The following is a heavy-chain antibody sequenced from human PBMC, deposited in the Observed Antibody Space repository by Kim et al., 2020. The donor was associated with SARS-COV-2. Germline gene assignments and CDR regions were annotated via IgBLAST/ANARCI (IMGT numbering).Heavy chain of an antibody. D-gene: IGHD3-16*02. V-gene: IGHV4-39*07. CDR3: ARVVSFGGVVAPYLDY. Sequence: SLKSRVTISVATSKNQFSLKLSSVTAADTAVYYCARVVSFGGVVAPYLDYWGQGTLVTVSS. J-gene: IGHJ4*02.